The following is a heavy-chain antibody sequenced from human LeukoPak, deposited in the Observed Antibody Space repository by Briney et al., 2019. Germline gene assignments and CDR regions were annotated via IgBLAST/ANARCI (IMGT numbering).Heavy chain of an antibody. D-gene: IGHD4-23*01. V-gene: IGHV4-4*07. Sequence: SETLSLTCTVSGGSIGSYYWSWIRQPAGKGLEWIGRIYTSGSTNYNPSLKSRVTMSVDTSKNQFSLKLSSVTAADTAVYYCARDTVVTPGGGFDYWGQGTLVTVSS. J-gene: IGHJ4*02. CDR1: GGSIGSYY. CDR2: IYTSGST. CDR3: ARDTVVTPGGGFDY.